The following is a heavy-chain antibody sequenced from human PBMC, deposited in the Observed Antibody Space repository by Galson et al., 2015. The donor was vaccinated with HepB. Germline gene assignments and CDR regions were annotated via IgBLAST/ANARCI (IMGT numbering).Heavy chain of an antibody. D-gene: IGHD2-21*01. CDR3: AKGRDFGCGGNCYEFDY. CDR1: GFTFSSYG. V-gene: IGHV3-30*18. J-gene: IGHJ4*02. Sequence: SLRLSCAASGFTFSSYGMHWVRQAPGKGLEWVAVISYDGSNKYYADSVKGRFTISRDNSKNTLYLQMNSLRAEDTAVYYCAKGRDFGCGGNCYEFDYWGQGTLVTVSP. CDR2: ISYDGSNK.